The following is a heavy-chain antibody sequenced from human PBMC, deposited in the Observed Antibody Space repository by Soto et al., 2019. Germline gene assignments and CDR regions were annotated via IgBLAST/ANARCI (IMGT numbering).Heavy chain of an antibody. CDR1: SVSNAW. Sequence: SVSNAWMNWVRQAPGKGLEWVGRIKSKTDGGTTDYAAPVKGRFTISRDDSKNTLYLQMNSLKTEDTAVYYCTTGYGDYDCYFDYWGRGTLVTVSS. D-gene: IGHD4-17*01. CDR2: IKSKTDGGTT. CDR3: TTGYGDYDCYFDY. V-gene: IGHV3-15*07. J-gene: IGHJ4*02.